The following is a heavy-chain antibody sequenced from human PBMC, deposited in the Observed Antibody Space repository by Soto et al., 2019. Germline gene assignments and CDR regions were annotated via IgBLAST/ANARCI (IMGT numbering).Heavy chain of an antibody. V-gene: IGHV3-23*01. CDR2: ISGSGGST. CDR1: GFTFSSYA. CDR3: AKDLISSWLPQGWFDP. J-gene: IGHJ5*02. D-gene: IGHD6-19*01. Sequence: LRLSCAASGFTFSSYAMSWVRQAPGKGLEWVSAISGSGGSTYYADSVKGRFTISRDNSKNTLYLQMNSLRAEDTAVYYCAKDLISSWLPQGWFDPWGQGTLVTVSS.